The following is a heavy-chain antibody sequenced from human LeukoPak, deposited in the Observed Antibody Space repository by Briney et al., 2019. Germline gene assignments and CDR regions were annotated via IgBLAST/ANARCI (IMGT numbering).Heavy chain of an antibody. CDR2: ISGSGDNT. Sequence: GGSLRLSCAASGFTFSSYAMSWVRQAPGKGLEWVSAISGSGDNTYYADSVKGRFTISRDNSKNTLYLQMNSLRAEDTAVYYCAKGEYCSGGTCYSIEYWGQGTLVTVSP. V-gene: IGHV3-23*01. D-gene: IGHD2-15*01. J-gene: IGHJ4*02. CDR1: GFTFSSYA. CDR3: AKGEYCSGGTCYSIEY.